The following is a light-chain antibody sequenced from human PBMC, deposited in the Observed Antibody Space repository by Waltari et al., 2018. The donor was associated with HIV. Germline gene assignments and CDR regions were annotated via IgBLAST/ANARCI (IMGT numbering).Light chain of an antibody. CDR2: KAS. CDR3: QQYNSYPVT. V-gene: IGKV1-5*03. Sequence: IRLTQSPSSLSASVADSVTITCRASRTINKWLAWYQQKPGETPKFLIYKASTLENGVPSRFSGSGSGTEFSLTISGLQPEDFAIDYCQQYNSYPVTFGRGTRLEI. J-gene: IGKJ2*01. CDR1: RTINKW.